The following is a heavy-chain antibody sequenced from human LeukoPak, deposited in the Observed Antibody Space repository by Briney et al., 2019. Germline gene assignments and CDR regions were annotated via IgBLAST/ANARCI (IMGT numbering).Heavy chain of an antibody. V-gene: IGHV5-51*01. J-gene: IGHJ6*02. CDR1: GYTFTTSW. CDR2: IYPGDSDT. D-gene: IGHD3-3*01. CDR3: ARCRFLEWLLRLDYGMDV. Sequence: GESLKISCKVSGYTFTTSWIGWVRQMPGKGLEWMGIIYPGDSDTKYSPSLQGQVTISADKSISTAYLQWSSLKASDTAMYYCARCRFLEWLLRLDYGMDVWGQGTTVTVSS.